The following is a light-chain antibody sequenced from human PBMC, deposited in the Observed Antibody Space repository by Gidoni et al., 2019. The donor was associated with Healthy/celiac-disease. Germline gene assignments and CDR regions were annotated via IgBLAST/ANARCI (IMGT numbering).Light chain of an antibody. V-gene: IGKV1-5*01. Sequence: DIQLTPPPSTLSASVGDRVTITCRASQSISNWLAWYQQKPGKAPKVLLDDGSSLESGVPSRFSGSGSGTEFTLPISSLQPDDFATYYCQQYNSYLWTFGQGTKVEIK. CDR2: DGS. CDR1: QSISNW. CDR3: QQYNSYLWT. J-gene: IGKJ1*01.